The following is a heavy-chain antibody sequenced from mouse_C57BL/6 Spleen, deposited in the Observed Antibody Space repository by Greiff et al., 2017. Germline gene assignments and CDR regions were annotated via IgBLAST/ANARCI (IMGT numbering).Heavy chain of an antibody. V-gene: IGHV5-6*01. D-gene: IGHD2-4*01. CDR2: ISRGGSYT. CDR1: GFTFSSYC. Sequence: EVQLQESGADLVKPGASLKISCTASGFTFSSYCMSWVRQTPDKRLEWVATISRGGSYTYYPDSVKGRFTLTRDTAKNTLYMQMSSLKSEDTATYYCARQCDYDHDLDYWGQGTTLTVSS. J-gene: IGHJ2*01. CDR3: ARQCDYDHDLDY.